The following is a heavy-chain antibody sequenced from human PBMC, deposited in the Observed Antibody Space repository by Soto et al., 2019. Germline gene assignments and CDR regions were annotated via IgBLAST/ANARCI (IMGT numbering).Heavy chain of an antibody. D-gene: IGHD6-13*01. CDR2: ISSSGSTI. J-gene: IGHJ4*02. Sequence: GGSLRLSCAASGFIFSDYYMSWIRQAPGKGLEWVSYISSSGSTIYNAESVKGRFATSRDNAKNSLYLQMNSLRAEDTAVYYCARAFSSSWYEFLGYWGQGTPVTVSS. CDR3: ARAFSSSWYEFLGY. CDR1: GFIFSDYY. V-gene: IGHV3-11*01.